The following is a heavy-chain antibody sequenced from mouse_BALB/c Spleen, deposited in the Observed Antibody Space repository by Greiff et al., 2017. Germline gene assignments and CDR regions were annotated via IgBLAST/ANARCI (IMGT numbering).Heavy chain of an antibody. CDR2: IYPGDGDT. V-gene: IGHV1-87*01. CDR1: GYTFTSYW. J-gene: IGHJ4*01. CDR3: ARSGATYYAMDY. D-gene: IGHD1-1*01. Sequence: VKLVESGAELARPGASVKLSCKASGYTFTSYWMQWVKQRPGQGLEWIGAIYPGDGDTRYTQKFKGKATLTADKSSSTAYMQLSSLASEDSAVYYCARSGATYYAMDYGGQGTSVTVSS.